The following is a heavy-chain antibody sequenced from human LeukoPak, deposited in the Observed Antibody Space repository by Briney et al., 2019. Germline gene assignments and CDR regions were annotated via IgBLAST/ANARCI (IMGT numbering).Heavy chain of an antibody. J-gene: IGHJ6*02. V-gene: IGHV1-8*02. CDR3: AKAGSYYDMDV. CDR1: GYSFTSYD. CDR2: MNPNSDNT. Sequence: ASVKVFCKASGYSFTSYDINWVRQAPGQGREWMGWMNPNSDNTGYAQKLQRRVTMTRNTAISTAYMELSSLTSDDTAVYYCAKAGSYYDMDVWGQGTTVTVSS.